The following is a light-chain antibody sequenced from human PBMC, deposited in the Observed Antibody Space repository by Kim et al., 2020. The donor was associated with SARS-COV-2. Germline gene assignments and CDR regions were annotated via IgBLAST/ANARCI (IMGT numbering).Light chain of an antibody. CDR3: CSYAGGYTHVV. V-gene: IGLV2-11*01. Sequence: QSALTQPRSVSGSPGQSVTISCTGTSSDVGGYSYVSWYQQHPGRAPKLMINDVTKRPSGVPDRFSGSKSGNTASLTISGLQAEDEADYYCCSYAGGYTHVVFGGGTQLTVL. J-gene: IGLJ2*01. CDR1: SSDVGGYSY. CDR2: DVT.